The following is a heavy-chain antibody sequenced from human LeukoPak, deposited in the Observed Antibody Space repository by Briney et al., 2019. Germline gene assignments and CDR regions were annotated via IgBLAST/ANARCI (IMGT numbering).Heavy chain of an antibody. Sequence: GGSLRLSCAASGFTFSNYAMSGVRQAPGKGLEWVLGISGSGGSTYYADSVKGRFTDHWNNPKNTPYLHRDSLTAEDTAVYYCAIRPYSSSSPLYFQHWGQGTLVTVSS. CDR3: AIRPYSSSSPLYFQH. CDR2: ISGSGGST. D-gene: IGHD2-2*01. V-gene: IGHV3-23*01. CDR1: GFTFSNYA. J-gene: IGHJ1*01.